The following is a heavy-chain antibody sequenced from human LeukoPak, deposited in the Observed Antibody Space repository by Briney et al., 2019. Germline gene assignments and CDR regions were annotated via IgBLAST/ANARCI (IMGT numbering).Heavy chain of an antibody. CDR1: GFTFNNYA. J-gene: IGHJ4*02. CDR3: ANGGAAAGTLDY. D-gene: IGHD6-13*01. CDR2: ISGSGGST. Sequence: PGGSLRLSCAASGFTFNNYAMNWVRQAPGKGLEWVSGISGSGGSTYYADSVKGRFTISRDNSKNTLYLQMNRLRAEDTAVYYCANGGAAAGTLDYWGQGTLVTVSS. V-gene: IGHV3-23*01.